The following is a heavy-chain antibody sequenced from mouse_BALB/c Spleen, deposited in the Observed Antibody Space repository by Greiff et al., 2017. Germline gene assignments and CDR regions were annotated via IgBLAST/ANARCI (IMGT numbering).Heavy chain of an antibody. CDR2: ISYSGST. CDR3: ARGGYYGDVYAMDY. D-gene: IGHD2-13*01. CDR1: GYSITSDYA. Sequence: VQLKQSGPGLVKPSQSLSLTCTVTGYSITSDYAWNWIRQFPGNKLEWMGYISYSGSTSYNPSLTSRISITRDTSKNQFFLQLNSVTTEDTATYYCARGGYYGDVYAMDYWGQGTSVTVSS. V-gene: IGHV3-2*02. J-gene: IGHJ4*01.